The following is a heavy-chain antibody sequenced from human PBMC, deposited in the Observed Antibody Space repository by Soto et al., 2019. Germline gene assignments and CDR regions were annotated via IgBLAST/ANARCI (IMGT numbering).Heavy chain of an antibody. CDR2: NYYSGST. V-gene: IGHV4-30-4*01. CDR3: ARGDPHYYDSSGYFRY. CDR1: GGSISSGDYY. D-gene: IGHD3-22*01. J-gene: IGHJ4*02. Sequence: QVQLQESGPGLVKPSQTLSLTCTVSGGSISSGDYYWSWIHQPPGKGLEWIGYNYYSGSTYYNPSRKSRVTISVDTSKTQFSLKLSSVTAADTAVYYCARGDPHYYDSSGYFRYWGQGTLVTVSS.